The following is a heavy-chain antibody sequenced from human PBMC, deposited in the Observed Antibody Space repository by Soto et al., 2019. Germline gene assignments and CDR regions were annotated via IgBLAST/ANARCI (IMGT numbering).Heavy chain of an antibody. CDR1: GGTFSSYA. CDR2: IIPIFGTA. D-gene: IGHD5-18*01. Sequence: QVQLVQSGAEVKKPGSSVKVSCKASGGTFSSYAISWVRQAPGQGLEWMGGIIPIFGTANYAQKFQGRVTITAGESTSTAEMELSSLRPEDTAVDYCARDPAASANSYAKNWFDHWGHGTLVTVSS. V-gene: IGHV1-69*12. CDR3: ARDPAASANSYAKNWFDH. J-gene: IGHJ5*02.